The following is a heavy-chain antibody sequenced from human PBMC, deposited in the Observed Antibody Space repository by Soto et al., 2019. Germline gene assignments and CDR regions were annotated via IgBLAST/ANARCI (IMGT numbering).Heavy chain of an antibody. J-gene: IGHJ6*02. CDR1: GFTFSSYG. D-gene: IGHD3-10*01. CDR2: ISYDGSNK. V-gene: IGHV3-30*18. CDR3: AKEDMVRGVIISDYYYGMDV. Sequence: QVQLVESGGGVVQPGRSLRLSCAAPGFTFSSYGMHWVRQAPGKGLEWVAVISYDGSNKYYADSVKGRFTISRDNSKNTLYLQMNSLRAEDTAVYYCAKEDMVRGVIISDYYYGMDVWGQGTTVTVSS.